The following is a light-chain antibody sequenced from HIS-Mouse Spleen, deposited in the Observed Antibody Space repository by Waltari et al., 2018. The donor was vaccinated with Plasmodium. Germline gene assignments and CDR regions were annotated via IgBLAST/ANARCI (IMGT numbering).Light chain of an antibody. J-gene: IGKJ1*01. Sequence: DIVMTQSPDSLAVSLGERATINCKSSQSVLYSSNNKNYLACYQQKPGQPPKLLISWASTRESVVPDRFSGSGSGTDFTLTISSLQAEDVAVYYCQQYYSTPWTFGQGTKVEIK. CDR1: QSVLYSSNNKNY. CDR3: QQYYSTPWT. V-gene: IGKV4-1*01. CDR2: WAS.